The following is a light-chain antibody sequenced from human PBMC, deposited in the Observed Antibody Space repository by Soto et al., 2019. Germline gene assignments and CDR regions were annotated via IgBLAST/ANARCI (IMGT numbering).Light chain of an antibody. CDR2: DAS. CDR1: QSVSYY. J-gene: IGKJ4*01. CDR3: QQRSNWPLT. Sequence: IVLTQSPATLSLSPGERATLSCRASQSVSYYLAWYQQKPGQAPRLLIYDASSRATGIPAMFSGSGSGTDFTLSISSLEPEDFAVYYCQQRSNWPLTFGGGTKVDIK. V-gene: IGKV3-11*01.